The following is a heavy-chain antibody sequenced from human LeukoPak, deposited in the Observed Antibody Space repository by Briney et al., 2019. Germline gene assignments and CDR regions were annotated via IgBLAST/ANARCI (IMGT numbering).Heavy chain of an antibody. Sequence: GGSLRLSCAASGFTFSSYYLHWVRQAPGKGLVWVSRINPDGSTASYADSVKGRFTISRDNSKNTLYLQMNSLSPGDTAVYYCARARGSGGSSNYYFDFWGQGTLVTVSS. CDR2: INPDGSTA. CDR3: ARARGSGGSSNYYFDF. J-gene: IGHJ4*02. V-gene: IGHV3-74*01. CDR1: GFTFSSYY. D-gene: IGHD2-15*01.